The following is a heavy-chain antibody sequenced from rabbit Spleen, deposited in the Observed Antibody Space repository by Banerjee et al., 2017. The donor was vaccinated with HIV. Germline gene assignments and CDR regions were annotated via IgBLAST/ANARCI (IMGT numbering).Heavy chain of an antibody. D-gene: IGHD7-1*01. V-gene: IGHV1S40*01. J-gene: IGHJ4*01. CDR2: IYAGSSGST. CDR3: ARDPGGYSYIDVL. CDR1: GFSFSSYYY. Sequence: QSLEESGGDLVKPGASLTLTCTASGFSFSSYYYMCWVRQAPGKGLEWIACIYAGSSGSTYYASWAKGRFTISKTSSTTVTLQMTSLTAADTATYFCARDPGGYSYIDVLWGQGTLVTVS.